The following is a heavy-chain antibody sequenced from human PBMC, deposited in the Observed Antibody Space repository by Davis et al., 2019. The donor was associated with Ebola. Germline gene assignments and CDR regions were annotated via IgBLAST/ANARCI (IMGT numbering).Heavy chain of an antibody. V-gene: IGHV1-3*01. D-gene: IGHD1-7*01. CDR1: GYTFTSYA. CDR2: INAGNGNT. J-gene: IGHJ5*02. Sequence: ASVKVSCKASGYTFTSYAMHWVRQAPGQRLEWMGWINAGNGNTKYSQKFRGRVTITRDTSASTAYMELSSLRSEDTAVYYCARDGRYNWNYGWFDPWGQGTLVTASS. CDR3: ARDGRYNWNYGWFDP.